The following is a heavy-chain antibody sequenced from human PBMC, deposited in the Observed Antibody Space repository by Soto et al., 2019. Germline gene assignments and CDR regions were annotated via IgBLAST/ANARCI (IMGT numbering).Heavy chain of an antibody. J-gene: IGHJ6*02. V-gene: IGHV1-69*13. CDR2: IIPIFGTA. CDR1: GGTFSSYA. CDR3: ARGNSLVMLAYSYGMDV. D-gene: IGHD3-16*01. Sequence: SVKVSCKASGGTFSSYAISWVRQAPGQGLEWMGGIIPIFGTANYAQKFQGRVTITADESTSTAYMELSSLTSDDTAVYFCARGNSLVMLAYSYGMDVWGQGTPVTVSS.